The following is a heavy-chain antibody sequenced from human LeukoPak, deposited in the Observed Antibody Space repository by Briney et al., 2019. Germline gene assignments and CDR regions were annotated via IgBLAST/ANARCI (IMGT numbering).Heavy chain of an antibody. V-gene: IGHV1-69*05. Sequence: SVKVSCKASGGTFSSYAISWVRQAPGQGLEWMGGIIPIFGTANYAQKFQGRVTITTDESTSTAYMGLSSLRSEDTAVYYCASTPCGGDCYSGDLYYYYYMDVWGKGTTVTVSS. CDR1: GGTFSSYA. CDR2: IIPIFGTA. CDR3: ASTPCGGDCYSGDLYYYYYMDV. D-gene: IGHD2-21*02. J-gene: IGHJ6*03.